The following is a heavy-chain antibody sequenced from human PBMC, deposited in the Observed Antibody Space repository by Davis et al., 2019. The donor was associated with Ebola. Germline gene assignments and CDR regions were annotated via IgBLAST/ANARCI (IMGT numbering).Heavy chain of an antibody. CDR2: IDPSDSYT. Sequence: GESLKISCKGSGYSFTSYWISWVRQMPGKGLEWMGRIDPSDSYTNYSPSFQGHVTISADKSISTAYLQWSSLKASDTAMYYCARGGEGYDYPPENWFDPWGQGTLVTVSS. J-gene: IGHJ5*02. D-gene: IGHD3-10*01. CDR1: GYSFTSYW. V-gene: IGHV5-10-1*01. CDR3: ARGGEGYDYPPENWFDP.